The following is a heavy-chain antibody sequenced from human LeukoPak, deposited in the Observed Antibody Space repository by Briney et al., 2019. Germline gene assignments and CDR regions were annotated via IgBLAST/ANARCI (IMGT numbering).Heavy chain of an antibody. Sequence: SETLSLTCTVSGASFSSSPYSWGWIRQPPGKGLEWIGSVYYSGSTYYNSSLKSRVTMSLDTSTNQFSLKLASVTAADTAVYYCARTGSTIAARPPDYWGQGTLVTVSS. CDR2: VYYSGST. J-gene: IGHJ4*02. CDR1: GASFSSSPYS. V-gene: IGHV4-39*07. D-gene: IGHD6-6*01. CDR3: ARTGSTIAARPPDY.